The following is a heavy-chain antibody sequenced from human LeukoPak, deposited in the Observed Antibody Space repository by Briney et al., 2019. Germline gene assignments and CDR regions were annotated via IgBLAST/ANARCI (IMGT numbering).Heavy chain of an antibody. D-gene: IGHD3-10*01. V-gene: IGHV3-30*18. CDR2: ISYDGSNK. CDR3: AKETYYYGSGSYYVADW. J-gene: IGHJ4*02. Sequence: GGSLRLSCAASGFTFSSYGMHWVRQAPGKGLEWVAVISYDGSNKYYADSVKGRSTISRDNSKNTLYLQMNSLRAEDTAVYYCAKETYYYGSGSYYVADWWGQGTLVTVSS. CDR1: GFTFSSYG.